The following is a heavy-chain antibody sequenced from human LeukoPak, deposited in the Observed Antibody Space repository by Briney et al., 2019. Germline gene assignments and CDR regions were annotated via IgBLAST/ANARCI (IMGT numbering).Heavy chain of an antibody. CDR1: GFTFRSYW. D-gene: IGHD2-15*01. CDR2: IKQDGSEK. Sequence: GGSLRLSCAASGFTFRSYWMSWVRQAPGKGLEWVANIKQDGSEKYYVDSVKGRFTISRDNAKNSLYLQMNSLRAEDTAVYYCARLVGSTYYFDYWGQGTLVTVSS. V-gene: IGHV3-7*01. CDR3: ARLVGSTYYFDY. J-gene: IGHJ4*02.